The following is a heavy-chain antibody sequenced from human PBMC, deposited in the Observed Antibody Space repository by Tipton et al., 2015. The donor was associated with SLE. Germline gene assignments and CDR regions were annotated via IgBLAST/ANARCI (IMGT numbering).Heavy chain of an antibody. J-gene: IGHJ6*02. D-gene: IGHD6-13*01. CDR3: AKDPSGYSSSWGYYYYGMDV. CDR1: VYSIRSGYY. CDR2: IYYSGST. Sequence: LRLSCAVSVYSIRSGYYWGWIRQHPGKGLEWIVCIYYSGSTFYNPSLKSRVTISVDRSNNQFSLKLSSVTAADTAVYYCAKDPSGYSSSWGYYYYGMDVWGQGTTVTVSS. V-gene: IGHV4-31*11.